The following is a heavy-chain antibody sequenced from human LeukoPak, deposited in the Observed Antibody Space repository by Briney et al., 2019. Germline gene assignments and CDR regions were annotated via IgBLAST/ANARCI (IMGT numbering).Heavy chain of an antibody. CDR1: GFTFSSYG. CDR2: IRYDGSNK. V-gene: IGHV3-30*02. Sequence: PGGSLRLSCAASGFTFSSYGMHWVRQAPGKGLEWVAFIRYDGSNKYYADSVKGRFTISRDNSKNTLYLQMNSLRAEDTAVYYCAKERGYGSSPCDYWGQGTLVTVSS. CDR3: AKERGYGSSPCDY. J-gene: IGHJ4*02. D-gene: IGHD3-10*01.